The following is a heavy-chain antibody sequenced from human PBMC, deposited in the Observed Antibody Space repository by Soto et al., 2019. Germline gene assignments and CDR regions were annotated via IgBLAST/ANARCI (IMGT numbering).Heavy chain of an antibody. D-gene: IGHD1-26*01. CDR3: AKNQGVELVPLATVDWFDP. J-gene: IGHJ5*02. Sequence: GGSLKLSFPAFGFIFEILGLVWVLQAQGKGLEWISSISGSGFKKYYADSVKGRFTISRDNSKSTVYLELNNLSAEDTAVYHCAKNQGVELVPLATVDWFDPWGQGSVVTVSS. CDR2: ISGSGFKK. CDR1: GFIFEILG. V-gene: IGHV3-23*01.